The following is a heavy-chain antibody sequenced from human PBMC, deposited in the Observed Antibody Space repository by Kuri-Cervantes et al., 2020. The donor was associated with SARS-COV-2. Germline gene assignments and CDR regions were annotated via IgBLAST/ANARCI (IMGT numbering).Heavy chain of an antibody. D-gene: IGHD2-21*01. CDR1: GFTFSSYA. V-gene: IGHV3-23*03. CDR3: AKDGDPDY. CDR2: IYSCGSSA. Sequence: ETLSLTCAASGFTFSSYAMSWVRQAPGKGLEWVSVIYSCGSSAYYADSVKGRFTISRDNSKNTLYLQMNSLRAEDTAVYYCAKDGDPDYWGQGTLVTVSS. J-gene: IGHJ4*02.